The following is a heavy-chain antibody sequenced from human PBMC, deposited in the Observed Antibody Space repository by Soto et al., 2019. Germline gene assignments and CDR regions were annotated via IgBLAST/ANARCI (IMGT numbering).Heavy chain of an antibody. Sequence: SVKVSCKASGGTFSSYAISWVRQAPGQGLEWMGGIIPIFGTANYAQKFQGRVTITADESTSTAYMELSSLRSEDTAVYYCARDSNYYILPGQHDAFVIWGQGTRVTVAS. CDR2: IIPIFGTA. D-gene: IGHD3-9*01. V-gene: IGHV1-69*13. J-gene: IGHJ3*02. CDR3: ARDSNYYILPGQHDAFVI. CDR1: GGTFSSYA.